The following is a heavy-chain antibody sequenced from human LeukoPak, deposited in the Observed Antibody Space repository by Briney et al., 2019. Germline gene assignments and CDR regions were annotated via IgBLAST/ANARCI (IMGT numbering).Heavy chain of an antibody. Sequence: GGSLRLSCAASGFTFSFCTSGMHRDPPATGQELEWVTFIRCDDSEKSYADSGQGRCTTSRDNYKHMVQLQMNSPEADDTDGYYCACEGGTGEIGEFDYWGQGTLVTVSS. CDR1: GFTFSFCTSG. CDR2: IRCDDSEK. J-gene: IGHJ4*02. D-gene: IGHD1-1*01. CDR3: ACEGGTGEIGEFDY. V-gene: IGHV3-30*02.